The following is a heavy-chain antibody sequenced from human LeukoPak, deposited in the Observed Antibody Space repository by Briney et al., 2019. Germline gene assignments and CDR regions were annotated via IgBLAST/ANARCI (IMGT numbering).Heavy chain of an antibody. V-gene: IGHV4-38-2*01. CDR1: GLSICSGYD. CDR3: ARHDFYSNYPHNWFEP. Sequence: SGTLSLTCAVSGLSICSGYDWGWIRQPPGKGLEWIGSFYHSGGTYYNPPLKSRVTISVDRPKNQFSLKLSSVTAADTAVYYCARHDFYSNYPHNWFEPWGQGTLVTVSS. D-gene: IGHD4-11*01. CDR2: FYHSGGT. J-gene: IGHJ5*02.